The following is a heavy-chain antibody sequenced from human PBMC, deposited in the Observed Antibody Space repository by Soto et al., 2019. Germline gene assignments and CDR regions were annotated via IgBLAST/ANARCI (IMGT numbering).Heavy chain of an antibody. Sequence: EVQLGESGGGLVQPGGSLRLSCEASGFTFSHYWMHWVRKVPGKGLEWFSCIRCNGAEIRYADSVKGRFTISRDNGKNTLFLQMNSLRTEDTGVYYCARAAQLDCSSDSCYDLDYGGQGNLVTVSS. CDR2: IRCNGAEI. CDR1: GFTFSHYW. D-gene: IGHD2-2*01. V-gene: IGHV3-74*01. CDR3: ARAAQLDCSSDSCYDLDY. J-gene: IGHJ4*02.